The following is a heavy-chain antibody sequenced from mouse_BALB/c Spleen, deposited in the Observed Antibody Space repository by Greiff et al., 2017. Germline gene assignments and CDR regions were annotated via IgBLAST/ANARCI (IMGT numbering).Heavy chain of an antibody. CDR1: GYTFTSYV. V-gene: IGHV1-14*01. CDR3: ARWGPYDYDGAMDY. Sequence: EVQLQQSGPELVKPGASVKMSCKASGYTFTSYVMHWVKQKPGQGLEWIGYINPYNDGTKYNEKFKGKATLTSDKSSSTAYMELSSLTSEDSAVYYCARWGPYDYDGAMDYWGQGTSVTVSS. CDR2: INPYNDGT. J-gene: IGHJ4*01. D-gene: IGHD2-4*01.